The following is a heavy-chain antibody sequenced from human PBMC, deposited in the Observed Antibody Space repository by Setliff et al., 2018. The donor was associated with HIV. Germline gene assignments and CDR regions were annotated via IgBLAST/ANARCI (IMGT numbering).Heavy chain of an antibody. CDR2: IYHAGSS. CDR1: GFSISSRYH. J-gene: IGHJ1*01. V-gene: IGHV4-38-2*01. Sequence: PSETLSLTCDVSGFSISSRYHWGWIRQSPGKGLEGIGNIYHAGSSYYNPSLNDRATISLDTSKNQFSLKLRSVTAADTAVYYCARQWRDQYNSGVSTEYFQHWGLGTLVTVSS. CDR3: ARQWRDQYNSGVSTEYFQH. D-gene: IGHD3-22*01.